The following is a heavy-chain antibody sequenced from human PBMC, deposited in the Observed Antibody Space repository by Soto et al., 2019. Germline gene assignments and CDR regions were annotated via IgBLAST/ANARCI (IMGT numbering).Heavy chain of an antibody. J-gene: IGHJ4*02. CDR3: ARDGIGGTTCRGYLDY. V-gene: IGHV3-33*01. D-gene: IGHD1-1*01. CDR2: IWVDGSNK. CDR1: GSIFTGYG. Sequence: QVHLVESGGGVAQPGRSLRLSCAASGSIFTGYGMHWVRQAPGKGLEWVAVIWVDGSNKYYADSVKGRFTISRDNSKNMLYLQMNSLRVEDTAVYYCARDGIGGTTCRGYLDYWGQGTLVTVSS.